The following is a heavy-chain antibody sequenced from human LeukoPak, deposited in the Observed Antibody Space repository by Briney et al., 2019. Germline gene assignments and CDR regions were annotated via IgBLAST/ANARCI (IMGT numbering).Heavy chain of an antibody. CDR3: ARDRVGGSYNDAFDI. CDR1: GYSFSSGYY. Sequence: PSETLSLTCAVSGYSFSSGYYWGWIRQPPGKGLEWIGSIYESGSSYYNPSLKSRVTVSAGTSKNQFSLKLNSVTAADTAVYYCARDRVGGSYNDAFDIWGQGTMVTVSS. J-gene: IGHJ3*02. CDR2: IYESGSS. V-gene: IGHV4-38-2*02. D-gene: IGHD1-26*01.